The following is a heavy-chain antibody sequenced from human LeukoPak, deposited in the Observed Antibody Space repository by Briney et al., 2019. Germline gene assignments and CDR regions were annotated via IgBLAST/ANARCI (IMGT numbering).Heavy chain of an antibody. CDR3: ARANMVRGVIPYY. Sequence: VASVKVSCKASGYTFTSYGINWVRQATGQGLEWMGWMNPNSGNTGYAQKFQGRVTMTRNTSISTAYMELSSLRSEDTAVYYCARANMVRGVIPYYWGQGTLVTVSS. D-gene: IGHD3-10*01. CDR1: GYTFTSYG. J-gene: IGHJ4*02. V-gene: IGHV1-8*02. CDR2: MNPNSGNT.